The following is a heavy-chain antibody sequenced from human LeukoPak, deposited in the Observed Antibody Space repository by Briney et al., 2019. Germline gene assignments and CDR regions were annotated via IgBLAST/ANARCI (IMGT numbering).Heavy chain of an antibody. D-gene: IGHD1-26*01. Sequence: GGSLRLSCAATGFSFSSYSMNWVRQAPGKGLEWVSYISSSSYTIYYADSVRGRFTISRDNAKNSLYLQMNSLRAEDTAVYYCARSYSGSYYDDSGQGTLVTVSS. CDR3: ARSYSGSYYDD. V-gene: IGHV3-48*04. J-gene: IGHJ4*02. CDR2: ISSSSYTI. CDR1: GFSFSSYS.